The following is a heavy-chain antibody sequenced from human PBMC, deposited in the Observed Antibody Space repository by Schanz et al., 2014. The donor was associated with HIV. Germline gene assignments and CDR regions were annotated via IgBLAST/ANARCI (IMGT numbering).Heavy chain of an antibody. CDR1: GFTFSTFA. J-gene: IGHJ6*02. CDR2: ISAGGDNT. D-gene: IGHD3-10*01. Sequence: EVQLLESGGGVVQPGGSLRLSCAASGFTFSTFAMNWVRQAPGKGLEWVSLISAGGDNTYYPDSVKGRFVISRDNSKNTVYLQMKSLRVDDTAVYYCARAMVRGSGNYYYYYGLDVWGHGTTVTVSS. V-gene: IGHV3-23*01. CDR3: ARAMVRGSGNYYYYYGLDV.